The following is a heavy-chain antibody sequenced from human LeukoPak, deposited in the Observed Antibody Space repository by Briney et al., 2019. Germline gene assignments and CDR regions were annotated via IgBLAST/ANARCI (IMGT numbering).Heavy chain of an antibody. V-gene: IGHV1-2*02. D-gene: IGHD3-22*01. CDR1: GYTFTGYY. CDR3: ATWYYYDNSDYYLADY. CDR2: INPNSGGT. Sequence: GASVKVSCKASGYTFTGYYMHWVRQAPGQGLEWMGWINPNSGGTNYAQKFQGRVTMTRDTSISTAYMELSSLRSEDTAVYYCATWYYYDNSDYYLADYWGQGTLVTVSS. J-gene: IGHJ4*02.